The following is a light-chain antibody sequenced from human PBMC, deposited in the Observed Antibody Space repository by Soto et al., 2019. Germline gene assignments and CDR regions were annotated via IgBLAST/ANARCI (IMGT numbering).Light chain of an antibody. CDR1: QSIRNY. J-gene: IGKJ4*01. Sequence: EVVLTQSPATLSLSPGERATLSCRVSQSIRNYLAWYQQKPGQAPRLLIYDASNRATGIPARFSGSGSGTDFILTISSLEPEDSGVYYCQQRNDWVTFGGGTKVEIK. CDR2: DAS. CDR3: QQRNDWVT. V-gene: IGKV3-11*01.